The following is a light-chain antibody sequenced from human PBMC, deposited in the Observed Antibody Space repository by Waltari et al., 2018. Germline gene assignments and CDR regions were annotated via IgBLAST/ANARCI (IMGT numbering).Light chain of an antibody. J-gene: IGKJ2*01. CDR2: DAS. V-gene: IGKV3-11*01. CDR3: QQRSNWPPRYT. Sequence: ETVLTQSPDTLSLSPGERANLSCRASQSVSSYLAWYQQKPGQAPRLLIYDASNRATGIPARFSGSGSGTDFTLTISSLEPEDFAVYYCQQRSNWPPRYTFGQGTKLEIK. CDR1: QSVSSY.